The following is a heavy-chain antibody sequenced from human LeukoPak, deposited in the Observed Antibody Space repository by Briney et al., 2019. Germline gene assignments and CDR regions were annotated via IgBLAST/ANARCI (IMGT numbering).Heavy chain of an antibody. Sequence: ASVKVSCKASGYTFTGYYMHWVRQAPGQGLEWMGWINPNSGGTNYAQKLQGRVTMTTDTSTSTAYMELRSLRSDDTAVYYCAREEEPQVGATRPPDYWGQGTLVTVSS. CDR1: GYTFTGYY. D-gene: IGHD1-26*01. CDR2: INPNSGGT. CDR3: AREEEPQVGATRPPDY. J-gene: IGHJ4*02. V-gene: IGHV1-2*02.